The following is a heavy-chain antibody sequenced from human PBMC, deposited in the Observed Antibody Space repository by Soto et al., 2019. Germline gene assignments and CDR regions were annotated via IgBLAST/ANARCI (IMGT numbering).Heavy chain of an antibody. Sequence: QVQLVQSGGEMKKPGASVKVSCKTSGYTFTSYGFSWVRQAPGQGLERMGWISGYTGNTNYAQKFQGRVTMTTDTSTSTAYMELRSLISDDTAVYYCSRSWVTGKGGLDVWGQGTTVTVSS. CDR3: SRSWVTGKGGLDV. J-gene: IGHJ6*02. D-gene: IGHD3-16*01. V-gene: IGHV1-18*01. CDR2: ISGYTGNT. CDR1: GYTFTSYG.